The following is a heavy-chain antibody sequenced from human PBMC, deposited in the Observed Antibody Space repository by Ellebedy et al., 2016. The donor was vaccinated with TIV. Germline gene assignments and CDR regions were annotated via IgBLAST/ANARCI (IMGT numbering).Heavy chain of an antibody. J-gene: IGHJ4*02. CDR3: ARADVGYGFGFGY. V-gene: IGHV4-59*01. D-gene: IGHD5-24*01. CDR1: GGSISSYY. Sequence: MPSETLSLTCIVSGGSISSYYWSWIRQPPGKGLEWIGYIFSSGTTNYNPSLKSRVTISADTSRNQFSLKLSSVTAADTAMYYCARADVGYGFGFGYWGQGTLVTVSS. CDR2: IFSSGTT.